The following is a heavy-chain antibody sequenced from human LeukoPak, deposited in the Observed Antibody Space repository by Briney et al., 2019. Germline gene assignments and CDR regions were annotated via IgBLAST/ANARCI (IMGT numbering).Heavy chain of an antibody. CDR1: GFTLSSYA. Sequence: PGGSLRLSCSASGFTLSSYAMSSARQAPRKGLEWVSATSMSDAGTYYAASVKGRFTVSRDNSKNPLYLQLSRLRAEDAVVYCCAKAPVTSCSGVLCYPFDAWGQGTLVTVSS. CDR3: AKAPVTSCSGVLCYPFDA. D-gene: IGHD2-15*01. J-gene: IGHJ4*02. V-gene: IGHV3-23*01. CDR2: TSMSDAGT.